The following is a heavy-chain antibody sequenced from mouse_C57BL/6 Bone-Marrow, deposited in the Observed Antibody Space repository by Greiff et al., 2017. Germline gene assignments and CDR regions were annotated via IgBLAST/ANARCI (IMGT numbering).Heavy chain of an antibody. V-gene: IGHV14-2*01. CDR1: GYTITDYY. CDR2: IDPEDGET. CDR3: ALYYDYDWGMDY. J-gene: IGHJ4*01. Sequence: EVQLQQSGAELVKPGASVKLSCTASGYTITDYYMHWVKQRTEQGLEWIGSIDPEDGETTYTPKFKGKATLTADTSSSTAYLQLSSLTSEDTAVYYCALYYDYDWGMDYWGQGTSVTVSS. D-gene: IGHD2-4*01.